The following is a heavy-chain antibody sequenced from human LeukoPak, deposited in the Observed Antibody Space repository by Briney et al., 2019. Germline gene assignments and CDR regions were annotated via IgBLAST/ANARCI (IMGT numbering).Heavy chain of an antibody. CDR3: AKEGGPYYYGSGSYSAYDY. CDR2: ISGSGGST. D-gene: IGHD3-10*01. V-gene: IGHV3-23*01. CDR1: GFTSSSYA. Sequence: PGASLRLSCAASGFTSSSYAMSWVRQAPGKGLEWVSAISGSGGSTYYADSVKGRFTISRDNSKNTLYLQMNSLRAEDTAVYYCAKEGGPYYYGSGSYSAYDYWGQGTLVTVSS. J-gene: IGHJ4*02.